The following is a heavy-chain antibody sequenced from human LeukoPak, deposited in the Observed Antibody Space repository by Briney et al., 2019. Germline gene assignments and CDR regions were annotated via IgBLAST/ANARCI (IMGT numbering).Heavy chain of an antibody. Sequence: ETLSLTCAVYGGSFSGYYWSWIRQPPRKGLEWIREINHSGSTNYNPSLKSRVTISVDTSKNQFSLKLSSVTAADTAVYYCARALTYYYGSGSYPGLNWFDPWGQGTLVTVSS. CDR1: GGSFSGYY. J-gene: IGHJ5*02. V-gene: IGHV4-34*01. D-gene: IGHD3-10*01. CDR2: INHSGST. CDR3: ARALTYYYGSGSYPGLNWFDP.